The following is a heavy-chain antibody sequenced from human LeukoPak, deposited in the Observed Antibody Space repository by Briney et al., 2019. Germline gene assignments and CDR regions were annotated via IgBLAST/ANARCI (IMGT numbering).Heavy chain of an antibody. CDR1: GYTFTNYF. Sequence: ASVKVSCKASGYTFTNYFIHWLRQVPGQGLEWMGIIDPSGGDTSFAQKFQGRITVTRDMSTSTVYMELSSLRSEDTAVYYCARVRGYSSSPRYLDSWGQGTLVTVSS. CDR3: ARVRGYSSSPRYLDS. J-gene: IGHJ4*02. D-gene: IGHD6-6*01. CDR2: IDPSGGDT. V-gene: IGHV1-46*01.